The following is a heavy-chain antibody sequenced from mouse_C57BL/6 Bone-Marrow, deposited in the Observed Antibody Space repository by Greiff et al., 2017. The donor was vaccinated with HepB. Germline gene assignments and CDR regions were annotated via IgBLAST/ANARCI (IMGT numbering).Heavy chain of an antibody. CDR2: INPGSGGT. J-gene: IGHJ3*01. CDR1: GYAFTNYL. D-gene: IGHD2-3*01. V-gene: IGHV1-54*01. CDR3: ARDGSWFAY. Sequence: QVQLQQSGAELVRPGTSVKVSCKASGYAFTNYLIEWVKQRPGKGLEWIGVINPGSGGTNYNEKFKGKATLTADKSSSTAYMQLSSLTSEDSAVYFCARDGSWFAYWGQGTLVTVSA.